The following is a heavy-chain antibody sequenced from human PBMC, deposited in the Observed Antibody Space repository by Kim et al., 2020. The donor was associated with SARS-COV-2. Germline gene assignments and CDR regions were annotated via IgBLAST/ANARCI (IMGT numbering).Heavy chain of an antibody. CDR2: INPSGDAT. CDR1: GYTFTSYF. V-gene: IGHV1-46*01. J-gene: IGHJ4*02. Sequence: ASVKVSCKASGYTFTSYFTHWVRQAPGQGLEWMAIINPSGDATAYSQRFQGRVTMTRDTSTGTVYMELSSLISEDTAVYYCVISSPGMAPFGYWGQGTQVTVSS. CDR3: VISSPGMAPFGY. D-gene: IGHD6-13*01.